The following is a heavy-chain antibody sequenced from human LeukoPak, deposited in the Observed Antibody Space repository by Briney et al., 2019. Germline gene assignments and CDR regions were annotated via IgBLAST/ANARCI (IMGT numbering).Heavy chain of an antibody. CDR2: IDYSGST. V-gene: IGHV4-31*03. J-gene: IGHJ5*02. CDR1: GGSISRGGYC. Sequence: SETLSLTCTVSGGSISRGGYCWSWIRQHPGKGLEWIGYIDYSGSTFYNPSLKSRLTMSIDTSKNQLSLKLSSVTAADTAVYYCARPYYYDSRIDPWGQGILVTVSS. D-gene: IGHD3-22*01. CDR3: ARPYYYDSRIDP.